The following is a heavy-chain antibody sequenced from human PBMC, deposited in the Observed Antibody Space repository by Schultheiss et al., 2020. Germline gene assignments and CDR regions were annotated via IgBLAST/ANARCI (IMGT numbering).Heavy chain of an antibody. CDR2: IIPIFGTA. Sequence: SVKVSCKASGGTFSSYAISWVRQAPGQGLEWMGGIIPIFGTANYAQKFQGRVTMTTDTSRSTAYMELRSLRSDDTAVYYCARDRTYTVTDYWGRGTLVTVSS. D-gene: IGHD4-17*01. V-gene: IGHV1-69*05. J-gene: IGHJ4*02. CDR3: ARDRTYTVTDY. CDR1: GGTFSSYA.